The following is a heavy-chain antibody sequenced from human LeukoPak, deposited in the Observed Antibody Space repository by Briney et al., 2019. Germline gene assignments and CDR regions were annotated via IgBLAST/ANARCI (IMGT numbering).Heavy chain of an antibody. J-gene: IGHJ4*02. CDR2: INHRGST. V-gene: IGHV4-34*01. CDR1: GGSFSDYD. D-gene: IGHD2-8*02. CDR3: ARELVGDSTDY. Sequence: SETLSLTCAVYGGSFSDYDWSWIRQPPGKGLEWIGDINHRGSTNYNPSLKSRVTISVDTSKNQFSLKLSSVTAADTAVYYCARELVGDSTDYWGQGTLVTVSS.